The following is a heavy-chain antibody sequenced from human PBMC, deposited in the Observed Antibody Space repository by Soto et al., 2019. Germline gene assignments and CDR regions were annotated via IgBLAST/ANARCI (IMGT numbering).Heavy chain of an antibody. Sequence: SETLSLTCTVSGVSIRSYFWSWVRQPPGRGLEWVGYIFVSGDSNYNPSLKSRVSISLGTSRNQFSLRLSSVTPADTAVYYCARARSGYNIDAFDLWGQGTMVTVSS. J-gene: IGHJ3*01. V-gene: IGHV4-59*01. CDR1: GVSIRSYF. CDR2: IFVSGDS. CDR3: ARARSGYNIDAFDL. D-gene: IGHD5-12*01.